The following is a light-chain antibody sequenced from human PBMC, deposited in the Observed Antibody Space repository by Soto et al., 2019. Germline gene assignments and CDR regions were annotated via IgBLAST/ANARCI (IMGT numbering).Light chain of an antibody. CDR3: QHRNIWPPVT. CDR1: PSVTNY. Sequence: TVSTQSKGTLSXXQWEXATLXXQXSPSVTNYLAWYQQKPGQPPTLLLYGAFNSSAGIPPTFSGRRSGTDFTLTISSLEPEDSAVYYCQHRNIWPPVTFGQGTRVEIK. CDR2: GAF. V-gene: IGKV3-11*01. J-gene: IGKJ5*01.